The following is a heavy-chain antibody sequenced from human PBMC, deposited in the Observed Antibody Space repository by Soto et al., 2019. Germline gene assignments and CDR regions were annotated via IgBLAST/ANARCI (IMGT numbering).Heavy chain of an antibody. CDR2: INHSGST. Sequence: SETLSLICAVYGGSFSGYYWSWIRQPPGKGLEWIGEINHSGSTNYNPSLKSRVTISVDTSKNQFSLKLSSVTAADTAVYYCARGRVRGVIRNWFDPWGQGTLVTVSS. D-gene: IGHD3-10*01. CDR3: ARGRVRGVIRNWFDP. V-gene: IGHV4-34*01. CDR1: GGSFSGYY. J-gene: IGHJ5*02.